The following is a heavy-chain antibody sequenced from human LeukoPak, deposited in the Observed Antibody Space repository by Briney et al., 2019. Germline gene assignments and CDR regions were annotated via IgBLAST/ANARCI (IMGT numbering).Heavy chain of an antibody. J-gene: IGHJ3*02. CDR2: ISAHNGNT. CDR3: ARGDRSTSILEDAFDI. V-gene: IGHV1-18*01. CDR1: GYTFTSYG. D-gene: IGHD6-6*01. Sequence: ASVKVSCKASGYTFTSYGISWVRQAPGQGLEWMGWISAHNGNTNYEEKLQGRVTMTTDTSTSTAYMELRSLRSDDTAVYYCARGDRSTSILEDAFDIWGQGTLVTVSS.